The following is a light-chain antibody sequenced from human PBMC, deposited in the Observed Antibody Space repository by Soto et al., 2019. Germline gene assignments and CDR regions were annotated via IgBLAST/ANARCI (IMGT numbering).Light chain of an antibody. Sequence: DIQMTQSPSSVSASVGDRVTITCRASQDIDSRLAWYQKRPGNAPNLLLNSTSNLQSGVPSRFSGFGYGTYFTLTISSLHPEDVATYDCQQASGFQLTFGGGTKVEIK. V-gene: IGKV1-12*01. J-gene: IGKJ4*01. CDR2: STS. CDR3: QQASGFQLT. CDR1: QDIDSR.